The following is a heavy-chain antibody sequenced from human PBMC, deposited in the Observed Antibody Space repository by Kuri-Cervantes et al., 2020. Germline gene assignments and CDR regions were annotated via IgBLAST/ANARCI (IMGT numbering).Heavy chain of an antibody. CDR1: GFTFSSYW. V-gene: IGHV3-74*01. J-gene: IGHJ3*02. Sequence: GESLKISCAASGFTFSSYWMHWVRQAPGKGLVWVSRINSDGSSTSYADSVKGRFTISRDNAKNTLYLQMNSLRAEDTAVYYCARGVERSPDAFDIWGQGTMVTVSS. D-gene: IGHD1-1*01. CDR3: ARGVERSPDAFDI. CDR2: INSDGSST.